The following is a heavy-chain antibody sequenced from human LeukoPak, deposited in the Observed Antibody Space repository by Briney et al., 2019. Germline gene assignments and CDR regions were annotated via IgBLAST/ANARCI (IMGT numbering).Heavy chain of an antibody. D-gene: IGHD5-24*01. CDR2: IIPIFGTS. J-gene: IGHJ4*02. V-gene: IGHV1-69*13. Sequence: SVKVSCKASGGTFISYTINWVRQAPGQGLEWMGGIIPIFGTSNSAQKFQGRVTITADESTSTAYMELSSLRSEDTAVYYCARDYWGGGYNRYFDYWGQGTLVTVSS. CDR3: ARDYWGGGYNRYFDY. CDR1: GGTFISYT.